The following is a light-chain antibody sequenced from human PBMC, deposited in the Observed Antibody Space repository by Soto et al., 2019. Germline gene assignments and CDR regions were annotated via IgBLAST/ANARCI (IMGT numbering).Light chain of an antibody. CDR2: KAS. V-gene: IGKV1-5*03. Sequence: DIQITQSPSALSASIGDRFTITCRARQSISRWLAWYQQKSGTAPKLLIYKASTLQSGVPPRFSGSGSGTEFTLTISSLQPDDFATYYCQQYNVYSRPFGQGTKVDIK. J-gene: IGKJ1*01. CDR1: QSISRW. CDR3: QQYNVYSRP.